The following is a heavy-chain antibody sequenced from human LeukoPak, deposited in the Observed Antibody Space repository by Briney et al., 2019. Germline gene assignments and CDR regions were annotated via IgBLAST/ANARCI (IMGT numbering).Heavy chain of an antibody. D-gene: IGHD1-26*01. CDR1: GGSISSGDYY. J-gene: IGHJ4*02. Sequence: PSETLSLTCTVSGGSISSGDYYWGWIRQPPGKGLEWIGSIYYSGSTYYNPSLKSRVTISVDTSKNQFSLKLSSVTAADTAVYYCARRSGSYMPFDYWGQGTLVTVSS. V-gene: IGHV4-39*01. CDR3: ARRSGSYMPFDY. CDR2: IYYSGST.